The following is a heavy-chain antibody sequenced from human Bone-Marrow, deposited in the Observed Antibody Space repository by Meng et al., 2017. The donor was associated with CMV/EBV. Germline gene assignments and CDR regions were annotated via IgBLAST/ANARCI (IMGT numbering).Heavy chain of an antibody. D-gene: IGHD3-3*01. CDR1: GFTFSRYW. CDR3: ARVVTIFGVVNDY. J-gene: IGHJ4*02. V-gene: IGHV3-7*01. CDR2: INQDGSGK. Sequence: GESLKISCAASGFTFSRYWMSWVRQAPGKGLEWVANINQDGSGKYYLGSVKGRFTISRDNAKNSLYLQMNSLRAEDTAVYYCARVVTIFGVVNDYWGQGTLVTVSS.